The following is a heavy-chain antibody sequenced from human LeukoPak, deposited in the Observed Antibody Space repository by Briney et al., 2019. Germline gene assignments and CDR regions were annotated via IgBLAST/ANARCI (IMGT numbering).Heavy chain of an antibody. J-gene: IGHJ3*02. CDR1: GITLSNYG. D-gene: IGHD3-16*01. V-gene: IGHV3-72*01. CDR3: ASLMITGERPVLDAFDI. Sequence: GGSLRLSCAVSGITLSNYGMSWVRQAPGKGLEWVGRTRNKANSYTTEYAASVKGRFTISRDDSKNSLYLQMNSLKTEDTAVYYCASLMITGERPVLDAFDIWGQGTMVTVSS. CDR2: TRNKANSYTT.